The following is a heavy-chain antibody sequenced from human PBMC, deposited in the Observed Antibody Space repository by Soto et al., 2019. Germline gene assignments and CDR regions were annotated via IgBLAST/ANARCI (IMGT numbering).Heavy chain of an antibody. CDR3: AREDNGGDSLDV. V-gene: IGHV4-30-4*08. D-gene: IGHD2-21*02. Sequence: SETLSLTCTVSGDSISSDYYHWTWIRQSPGKGLEWIGYIYHSGSILYNPSLKSRVTISVDTSKNQFSLHLTSVTAADTAVYFWAREDNGGDSLDVWGQGTRVTVSS. CDR1: GDSISSDYYH. J-gene: IGHJ6*02. CDR2: IYHSGSI.